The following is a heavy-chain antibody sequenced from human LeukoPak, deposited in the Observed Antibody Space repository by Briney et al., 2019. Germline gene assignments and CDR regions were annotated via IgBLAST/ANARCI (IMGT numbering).Heavy chain of an antibody. Sequence: GGSLRLSCAASAFTFTTYGMIWVRQAPGKGLEWVLGISGSGSNTYYADSAKGRFTSSRDYSKRTVYLQMNSLRAEDTAVYYCAKEGDWSSLDYWGQGILVTVSA. CDR3: AKEGDWSSLDY. J-gene: IGHJ4*02. V-gene: IGHV3-23*01. D-gene: IGHD2-21*01. CDR2: ISGSGSNT. CDR1: AFTFTTYG.